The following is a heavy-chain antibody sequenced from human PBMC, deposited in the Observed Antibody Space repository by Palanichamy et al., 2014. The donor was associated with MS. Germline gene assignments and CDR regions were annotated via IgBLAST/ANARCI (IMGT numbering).Heavy chain of an antibody. V-gene: IGHV3-74*01. D-gene: IGHD2-2*01. J-gene: IGHJ4*02. CDR2: ISPDGSSA. Sequence: EVQLLESGGGSVQPGGSLRLSCAVSGFNLSDYWIHWVRQPPGKGLMWVSRISPDGSSASYADSVEGRFTISRDNAKDTAYLQMNSLRVEDTAVYYCGRYTTSHPGWGQGTLVTASS. CDR1: GFNLSDYW. CDR3: GRYTTSHPG.